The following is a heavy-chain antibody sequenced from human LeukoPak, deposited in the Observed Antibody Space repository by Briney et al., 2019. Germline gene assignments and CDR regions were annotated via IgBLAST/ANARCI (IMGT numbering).Heavy chain of an antibody. CDR1: GFTLSTYS. Sequence: PGGSLRLSCSASGFTLSTYSITWVRQAPGKGLEWVSTISASSGRTFYADSVKGRFTISRDNSKNTVSLQTISLTAEDTAVYYFAKEGESYCVGVSYYPAPFDYWGQGTLVTVSS. CDR2: ISASSGRT. D-gene: IGHD2-21*01. CDR3: AKEGESYCVGVSYYPAPFDY. J-gene: IGHJ4*02. V-gene: IGHV3-23*01.